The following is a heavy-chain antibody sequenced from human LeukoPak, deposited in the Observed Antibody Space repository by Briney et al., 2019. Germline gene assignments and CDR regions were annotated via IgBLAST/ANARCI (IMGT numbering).Heavy chain of an antibody. V-gene: IGHV3-48*03. CDR2: ISSSGSTI. CDR3: ARLQWFGGYYFDY. CDR1: GFTFSSYE. Sequence: GGSLRLSCAASGFTFSSYEMNWVRQAPGKGLERVSYISSSGSTIYYADSVKGRFTISRDNAKNSLYLQMNSLRAEDTAVYYCARLQWFGGYYFDYWGQGTLVTVSS. D-gene: IGHD3-10*01. J-gene: IGHJ4*02.